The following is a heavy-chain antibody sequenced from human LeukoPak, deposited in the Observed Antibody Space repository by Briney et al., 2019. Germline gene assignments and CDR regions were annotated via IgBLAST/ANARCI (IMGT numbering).Heavy chain of an antibody. CDR2: IYPDDSDT. D-gene: IGHD4-23*01. J-gene: IGHJ4*02. CDR1: GYSFGSYW. Sequence: GESLKLSCKGSGYSFGSYWIDWVRQMSGKGLEWMGIIYPDDSDTRYSPSFQGQVTISADKSISTGYLQRRSLKASDTAMYYCARRSYRGKDFDYWGQGALVTVSS. CDR3: ARRSYRGKDFDY. V-gene: IGHV5-51*01.